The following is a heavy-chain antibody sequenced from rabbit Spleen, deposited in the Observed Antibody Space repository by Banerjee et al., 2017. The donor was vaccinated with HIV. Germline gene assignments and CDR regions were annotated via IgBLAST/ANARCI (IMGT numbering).Heavy chain of an antibody. Sequence: QEQLEESGGDLVKPGASLTLTCTASGVSFSVSSYMCWVRQAPGKGLEWIACIYADSSGSTWYASWAKGRFTISKTSSTTVTLQMTTLTAADTATYFCARGSATMTMVIIGFYLSLWGPGTLVTVS. V-gene: IGHV1S45*01. J-gene: IGHJ4*01. CDR2: IYADSSGST. CDR3: ARGSATMTMVIIGFYLSL. D-gene: IGHD2-1*01. CDR1: GVSFSVSSY.